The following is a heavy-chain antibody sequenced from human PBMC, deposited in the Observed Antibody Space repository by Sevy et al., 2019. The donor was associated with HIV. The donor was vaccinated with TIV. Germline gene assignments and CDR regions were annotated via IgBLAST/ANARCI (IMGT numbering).Heavy chain of an antibody. J-gene: IGHJ4*02. CDR1: GFTFDDYA. CDR2: ISWNSGSI. D-gene: IGHD3-22*01. Sequence: GGSLRLSCAASGFTFDDYAMHWVRQAPGNGLEWVSGISWNSGSIGYADSVKGRFTISRDNAKNSLYLQMNSLRAEDTALYYCAKALDSSGYLVLDYSGQRTLVTVSS. CDR3: AKALDSSGYLVLDY. V-gene: IGHV3-9*01.